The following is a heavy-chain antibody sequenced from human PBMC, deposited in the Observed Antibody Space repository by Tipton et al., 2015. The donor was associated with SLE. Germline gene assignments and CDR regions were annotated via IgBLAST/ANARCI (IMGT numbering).Heavy chain of an antibody. J-gene: IGHJ4*02. CDR2: IYYSGST. CDR1: GGSISSGGYY. D-gene: IGHD1-1*01. V-gene: IGHV4-31*03. CDR3: TRAGEMNAVADY. Sequence: TLSLTCTVSGGSISSGGYYWSWIRQHPGKGLEWIGYIYYSGSTYYNPSLKSRVTISVDTSKNQFSLKLSSVTAADTAVYYCTRAGEMNAVADYWGEGTLVTVSS.